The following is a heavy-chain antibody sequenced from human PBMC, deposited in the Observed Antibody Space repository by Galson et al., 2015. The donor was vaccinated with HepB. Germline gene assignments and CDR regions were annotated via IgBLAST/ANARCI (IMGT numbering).Heavy chain of an antibody. CDR2: VWYDGTKQ. CDR3: WMIGTDFDY. Sequence: SLRLSCAASGFVFSRHGMHWARQAPGKGLEWVAVVWYDGTKQYYSESVEGRFTISRDNSKSTVYLQMNSLRVEDTAVYYCWMIGTDFDYWGQGTLVTVSS. J-gene: IGHJ4*02. V-gene: IGHV3-33*01. D-gene: IGHD2-21*01. CDR1: GFVFSRHG.